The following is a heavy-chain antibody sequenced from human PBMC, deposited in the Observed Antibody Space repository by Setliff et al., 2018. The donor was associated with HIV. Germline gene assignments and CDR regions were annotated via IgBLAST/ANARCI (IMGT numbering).Heavy chain of an antibody. CDR1: GYSFTDYY. CDR3: ARGMDYYDTSGYYQYYFDY. Sequence: ASVKVSCKASGYSFTDYYMHWVRQAPGQGLEWMGWINPNNGGTNYAQKFQGWITMTRDTSISTAYMELSRLRSDDTAVYYCARGMDYYDTSGYYQYYFDYWGQGTLVTVS. CDR2: INPNNGGT. V-gene: IGHV1-2*04. D-gene: IGHD3-22*01. J-gene: IGHJ4*02.